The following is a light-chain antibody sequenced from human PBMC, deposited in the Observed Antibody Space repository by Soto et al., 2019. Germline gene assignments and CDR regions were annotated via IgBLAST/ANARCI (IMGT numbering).Light chain of an antibody. J-gene: IGKJ1*01. CDR1: PSVSNNY. CDR3: QQYGSSGT. Sequence: IVLTHSPGTLSVSPGERATLSYRASPSVSNNYLAWYQQKPGQAPRLLIYGASNRATGIPDRFSGSGSGTDFTLTISRLEPEDFAVYYCQQYGSSGTFGQGTKVDIK. V-gene: IGKV3-20*01. CDR2: GAS.